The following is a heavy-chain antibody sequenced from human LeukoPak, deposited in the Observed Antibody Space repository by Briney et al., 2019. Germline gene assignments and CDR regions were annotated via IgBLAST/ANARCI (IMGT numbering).Heavy chain of an antibody. J-gene: IGHJ5*01. CDR1: GGSISSYY. D-gene: IGHD2-2*01. Sequence: PSETLSLTCTVSGGSISSYYRSWIRQPAGKGLEWIGRIYTSGSTNYNPSLKSRVTISVDTSKNQFSLKLSSVTAADTAVYYCAREGGYCSSTSCSYNWFDSWGQGTLVTVSS. V-gene: IGHV4-4*07. CDR2: IYTSGST. CDR3: AREGGYCSSTSCSYNWFDS.